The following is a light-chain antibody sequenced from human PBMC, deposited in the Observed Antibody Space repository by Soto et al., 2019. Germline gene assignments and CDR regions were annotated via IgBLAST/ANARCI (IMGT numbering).Light chain of an antibody. Sequence: DIQMNQSTSSLSASVEDRAIITSRASQSISNHLNWYQQTKGKAPKILIFAASSLQSGVPSRFSGSRSGPDFTLPISSLQPEDVATYYCQQSYSSPPTFGQGTKVEI. V-gene: IGKV1-39*01. CDR2: AAS. CDR3: QQSYSSPPT. CDR1: QSISNH. J-gene: IGKJ1*01.